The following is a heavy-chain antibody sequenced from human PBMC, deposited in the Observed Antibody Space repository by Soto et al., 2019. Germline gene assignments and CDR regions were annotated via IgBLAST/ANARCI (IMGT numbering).Heavy chain of an antibody. D-gene: IGHD3-10*01. J-gene: IGHJ5*02. CDR1: GYSFTTYG. Sequence: QVQLVQSGAEVKKPGASVKVSCKASGYSFTTYGISWVRQAPGQGLEWMGWISAYNGYTKYAERLQGRVSLTTDTSTTTAYLERRGLGSDDTAVYYCARDLQGVRGDPWGQGTLVTVSS. V-gene: IGHV1-18*01. CDR2: ISAYNGYT. CDR3: ARDLQGVRGDP.